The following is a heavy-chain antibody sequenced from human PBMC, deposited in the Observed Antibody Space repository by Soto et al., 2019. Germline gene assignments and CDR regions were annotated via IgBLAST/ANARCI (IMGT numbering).Heavy chain of an antibody. CDR2: IFSNDEK. CDR3: ARLRRGYDILTGPGGWFDP. V-gene: IGHV2-26*01. J-gene: IGHJ5*02. CDR1: GFSLSNARMG. Sequence: SGPTLVNPTETLTLTCTVSGFSLSNARMGVSWIRQPPGKALEWLAHIFSNDEKSYSTSLKSRLTISKDTSKSQVVLTMTNMDPVDTATYYCARLRRGYDILTGPGGWFDPWGQGTLVTVSS. D-gene: IGHD3-9*01.